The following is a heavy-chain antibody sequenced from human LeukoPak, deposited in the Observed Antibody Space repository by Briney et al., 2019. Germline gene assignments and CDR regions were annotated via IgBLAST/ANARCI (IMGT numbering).Heavy chain of an antibody. Sequence: SETLSLTCTVSGGPISSYYWSWIRQPAGKGLEWIGRIYTSGSTNYNPSLKSRVTISVDTSKNQFSLKLSSVTAADTAVYYCARHRIAARLTRIYWFDPWGQGTLVTVSS. V-gene: IGHV4-4*07. CDR2: IYTSGST. J-gene: IGHJ5*02. D-gene: IGHD6-6*01. CDR1: GGPISSYY. CDR3: ARHRIAARLTRIYWFDP.